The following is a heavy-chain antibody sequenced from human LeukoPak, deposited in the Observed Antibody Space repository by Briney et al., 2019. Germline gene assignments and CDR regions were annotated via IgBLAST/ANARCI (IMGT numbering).Heavy chain of an antibody. D-gene: IGHD6-13*01. Sequence: PGGSLRLSCAASGFTFSSYAMHRVRQAPGKGLEWVAVISYDGSNKYYADSVKGRFTISRDNSKNTLYLQMNSLRAEDTAVYYCASPEPTAAAGTELDYWGQGTLVTVSS. V-gene: IGHV3-30*04. CDR2: ISYDGSNK. CDR1: GFTFSSYA. J-gene: IGHJ4*02. CDR3: ASPEPTAAAGTELDY.